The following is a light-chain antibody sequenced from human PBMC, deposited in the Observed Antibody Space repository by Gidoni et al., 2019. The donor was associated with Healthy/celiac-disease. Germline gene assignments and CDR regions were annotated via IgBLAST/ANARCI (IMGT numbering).Light chain of an antibody. CDR3: QQYNNWPPVLT. CDR2: GAS. J-gene: IGKJ4*01. Sequence: EIVMTKSPATLSVSPGERATLSCRASQSVSSNLAWYQQKPVQAPRLLIYGASTSATGIPARFSGSGSGPDFTLTISSLQSEDFAVYYCQQYNNWPPVLTFGGGTKVEIK. CDR1: QSVSSN. V-gene: IGKV3-15*01.